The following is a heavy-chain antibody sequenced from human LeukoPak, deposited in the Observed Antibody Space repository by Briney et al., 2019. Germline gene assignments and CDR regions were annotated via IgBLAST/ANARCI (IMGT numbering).Heavy chain of an antibody. Sequence: GGSLRLSCAASGFTFSSYAMSWVRQAPRKGLEWVSAISGSGGSTYYADSVKGRFTISRDNSENTLYLQMNSLRAEDTAVYYCAEGRRFGELLSLTPPDYWGQGTLVTVSS. CDR1: GFTFSSYA. V-gene: IGHV3-23*01. CDR2: ISGSGGST. J-gene: IGHJ4*02. D-gene: IGHD3-10*01. CDR3: AEGRRFGELLSLTPPDY.